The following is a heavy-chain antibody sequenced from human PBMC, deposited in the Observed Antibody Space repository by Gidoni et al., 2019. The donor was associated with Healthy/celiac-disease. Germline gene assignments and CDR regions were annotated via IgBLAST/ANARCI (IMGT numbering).Heavy chain of an antibody. J-gene: IGHJ4*02. CDR1: GFPFSSYG. Sequence: QVQLVGSGGGVVQPGRSLRLSCAASGFPFSSYGMHWVRQAPGKGLGWVAVRSYNGSNKYYADSVKGRFTISRDNSKNTLYLQMNSLRAEDTAVYYCAKDRYNWNQGLDYWGQGTLVTVSS. D-gene: IGHD1-20*01. CDR2: RSYNGSNK. V-gene: IGHV3-30*18. CDR3: AKDRYNWNQGLDY.